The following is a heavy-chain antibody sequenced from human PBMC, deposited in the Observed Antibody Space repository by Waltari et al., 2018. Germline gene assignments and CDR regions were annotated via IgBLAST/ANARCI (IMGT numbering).Heavy chain of an antibody. CDR1: GYIFNGFY. V-gene: IGHV1-2*06. CDR2: LNPDSGAT. CDR3: ATDLDSSGSLIFDY. D-gene: IGHD3-22*01. Sequence: QVQLVQSGAEVKKPGASVKVSCKTSGYIFNGFYLHWVRQAPGEGLEWMVRLNPDSGATRYAQKFQGRVTMTRDTSITTAYMELSHLTPDDTAVYYCATDLDSSGSLIFDYWGQGTLVTVSS. J-gene: IGHJ4*02.